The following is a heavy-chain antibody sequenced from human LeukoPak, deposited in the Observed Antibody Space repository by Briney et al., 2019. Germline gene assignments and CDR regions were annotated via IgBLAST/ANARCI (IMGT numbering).Heavy chain of an antibody. CDR2: ISSSSSYI. J-gene: IGHJ4*02. CDR3: ARDHTGRDY. CDR1: GFIFISYS. V-gene: IGHV3-21*01. D-gene: IGHD1-26*01. Sequence: PGGSLRLSCAASGFIFISYSMNWVRQAPGKGLEWVSSISSSSSYIYYADSVKGRFTVSRDNAKNLLYLQMNSLRAEDTAVYYCARDHTGRDYWGQGTLVTVSS.